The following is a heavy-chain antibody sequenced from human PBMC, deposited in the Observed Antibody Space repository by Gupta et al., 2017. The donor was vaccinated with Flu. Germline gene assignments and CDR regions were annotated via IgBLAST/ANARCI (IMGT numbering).Heavy chain of an antibody. D-gene: IGHD2-21*02. CDR3: ARCLNGDYFLALDP. CDR2: VYHTARA. Sequence: MSSYDWAWIRQPPGKGLEWIAYVYHTARAYYNASRKNRVTISLDTSQKKFYLQSSSVTDEDTAVYYCARCLNGDYFLALDPWGQGARVNVSS. V-gene: IGHV4-59*12. CDR1: MSSYD. J-gene: IGHJ5*02.